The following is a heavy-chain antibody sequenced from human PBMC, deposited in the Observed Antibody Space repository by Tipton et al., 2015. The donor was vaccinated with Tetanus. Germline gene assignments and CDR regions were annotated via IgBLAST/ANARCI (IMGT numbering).Heavy chain of an antibody. Sequence: TLSLTCTVSGGSISSYYWSWIRQPAGKGLEWIGRIYTSGSTNYNPSLKSRVTMSVDTSKNQFSLKLSSVTAADTAVYYCARLVPHGYPPAPDAFDIWGQGTMVTVSS. CDR3: ARLVPHGYPPAPDAFDI. V-gene: IGHV4-4*07. D-gene: IGHD3-16*02. J-gene: IGHJ3*02. CDR2: IYTSGST. CDR1: GGSISSYY.